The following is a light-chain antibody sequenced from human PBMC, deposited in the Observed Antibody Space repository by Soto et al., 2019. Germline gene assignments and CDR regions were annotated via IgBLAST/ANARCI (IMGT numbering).Light chain of an antibody. CDR2: LAS. CDR1: QDINSW. CDR3: QQYNIYPLT. J-gene: IGKJ4*01. Sequence: DVQMTQSPSSLSASVGDRVTITCRASQDINSWLAWYQQKPGKAPKSLIYLASSLQTGVPLRFSGSGSGTVFTLTISSLQPEDSATYYCQQYNIYPLTFGGGTKVEIK. V-gene: IGKV1D-16*01.